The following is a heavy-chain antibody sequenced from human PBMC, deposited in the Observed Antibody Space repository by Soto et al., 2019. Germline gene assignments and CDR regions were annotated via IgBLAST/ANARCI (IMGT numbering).Heavy chain of an antibody. CDR3: ARNLASGWYPLDY. V-gene: IGHV3-21*01. CDR2: ITGSSDYI. Sequence: EVQLVESGGGLVKPGGSLRLSCVASGFSFSTYNMNWVRQAPGKGLEWVSSITGSSDYIYYADSVRGRVTISRDNAQNSLFLQLDSLRAEDSGVYYCARNLASGWYPLDYWGQGTLVTVSS. D-gene: IGHD6-19*01. CDR1: GFSFSTYN. J-gene: IGHJ4*02.